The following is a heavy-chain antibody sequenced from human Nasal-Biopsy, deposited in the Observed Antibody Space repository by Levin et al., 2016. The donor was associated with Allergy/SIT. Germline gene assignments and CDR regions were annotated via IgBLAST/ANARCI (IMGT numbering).Heavy chain of an antibody. D-gene: IGHD3/OR15-3a*01. CDR2: INPSDGGT. CDR3: ARGTNYVTIFRLVDQDFGMDV. Sequence: ASVKVSCKTAGYTFTKYYIHWVRQAPGQGLEWMGVINPSDGGTSYAQKIQGRITVTRDTSTSTVYMELSSLTSEDTAVFFCARGTNYVTIFRLVDQDFGMDVWGQGTPVTVSS. J-gene: IGHJ6*02. CDR1: GYTFTKYY. V-gene: IGHV1-46*01.